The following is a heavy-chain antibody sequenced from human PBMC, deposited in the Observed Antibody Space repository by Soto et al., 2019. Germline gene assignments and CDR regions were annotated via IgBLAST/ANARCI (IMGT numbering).Heavy chain of an antibody. CDR3: ARSWSGAVPDSLGF. J-gene: IGHJ4*02. CDR1: GFSFSRFA. CDR2: ISKDGSGI. Sequence: QVQLVESGGGVVQPGGSLRLSCAASGFSFSRFAIHWVRQAPGKGLEWGAVISKDGSGIYYADAVKGRFSTCRDNSKSSLFLQVNSLTSEDTAVYHGARSWSGAVPDSLGFWGQGTLVTVSS. V-gene: IGHV3-30-3*01. D-gene: IGHD3-3*01.